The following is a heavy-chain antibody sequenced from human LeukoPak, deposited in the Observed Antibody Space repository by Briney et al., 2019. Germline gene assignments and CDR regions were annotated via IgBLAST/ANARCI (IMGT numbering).Heavy chain of an antibody. CDR2: ISGGAGTT. CDR3: AKACGSGTSYVPFDY. CDR1: GFTFTTYV. D-gene: IGHD3-10*01. J-gene: IGHJ4*02. Sequence: GGSLRLSCAASGFTFTTYVMTWVRQAPGKGLEWVSGISGGAGTTYYADSVTGRFSISRDSSENTVYLQMNNLRVEDTAVYHCAKACGSGTSYVPFDYWGQGTLVTVSS. V-gene: IGHV3-23*01.